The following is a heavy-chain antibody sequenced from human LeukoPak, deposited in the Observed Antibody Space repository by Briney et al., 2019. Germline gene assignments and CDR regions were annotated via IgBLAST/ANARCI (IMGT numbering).Heavy chain of an antibody. CDR2: TYYRSKWYN. D-gene: IGHD5-24*01. V-gene: IGHV6-1*01. Sequence: SPTLSLTFAISGDSVSSNSASWTWIRQSPSRGLEWLGRTYYRSKWYNDYAVSLKSRISINPDTSKNQFSLQLNSVTPEDTAVYYCSRSDGASDFDYWGQGTLVTVSS. CDR1: GDSVSSNSAS. J-gene: IGHJ4*02. CDR3: SRSDGASDFDY.